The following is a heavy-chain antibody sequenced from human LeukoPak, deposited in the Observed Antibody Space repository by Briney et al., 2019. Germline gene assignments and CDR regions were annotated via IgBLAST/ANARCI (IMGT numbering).Heavy chain of an antibody. J-gene: IGHJ4*02. CDR3: ARRRYNWNAIDY. D-gene: IGHD1-20*01. Sequence: PGGSLRLSCAASGFTFSDYYMSWIRQAPGKGLEWVSYISSSGSTLYYADSVKGRIIISRDNAKNSLYLQMNSLRAEDTAVYYCARRRYNWNAIDYWGQGTLVTVSS. V-gene: IGHV3-11*01. CDR1: GFTFSDYY. CDR2: ISSSGSTL.